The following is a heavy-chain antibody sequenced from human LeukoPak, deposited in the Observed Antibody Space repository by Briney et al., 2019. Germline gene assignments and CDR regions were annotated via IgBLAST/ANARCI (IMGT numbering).Heavy chain of an antibody. D-gene: IGHD3-16*02. V-gene: IGHV4-61*02. CDR2: IYTSGST. J-gene: IGHJ4*02. Sequence: SQTLSLTCTVSGGSISSGSYYWSWIRQPAGKGLEWIGRIYTSGSTNYNPSLKSRVTISVDTPKNQFSLKLSSVTAADTAVYYCASIGLSQYFDYWGQGTLVTVSS. CDR3: ASIGLSQYFDY. CDR1: GGSISSGSYY.